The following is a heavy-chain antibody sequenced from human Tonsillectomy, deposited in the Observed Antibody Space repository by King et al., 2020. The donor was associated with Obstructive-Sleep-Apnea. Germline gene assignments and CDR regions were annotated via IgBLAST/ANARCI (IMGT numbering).Heavy chain of an antibody. CDR2: IRYDGGNK. CDR3: AKERRDHLVSNDAFDS. Sequence: VQLVESGGGVVQPGGSLRLSCAASGFTFSSYGMHWVRQAPGKGLEWVAFIRYDGGNKNYADSVKGRFTISRDNSKNTLSLQVNGLRAEDTALYYCAKERRDHLVSNDAFDSWGQGTLVTVSS. CDR1: GFTFSSYG. V-gene: IGHV3-30*02. J-gene: IGHJ3*02. D-gene: IGHD6-13*01.